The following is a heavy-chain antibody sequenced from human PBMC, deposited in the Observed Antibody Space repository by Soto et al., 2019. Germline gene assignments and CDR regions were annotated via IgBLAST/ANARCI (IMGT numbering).Heavy chain of an antibody. CDR3: ARGQLLRDRITMIVVVQYYFDY. CDR1: GYTFTSYD. J-gene: IGHJ4*02. V-gene: IGHV1-8*01. D-gene: IGHD3-22*01. CDR2: MNPNSGNT. Sequence: QVKLVQSGAEVKKPGASVKVSCKASGYTFTSYDINWVRQATGQGLEWMGWMNPNSGNTGYAQKFQGRVTMTRNTSISTAYMELSSLRSEDTAVYYCARGQLLRDRITMIVVVQYYFDYWGQGTLVTVSS.